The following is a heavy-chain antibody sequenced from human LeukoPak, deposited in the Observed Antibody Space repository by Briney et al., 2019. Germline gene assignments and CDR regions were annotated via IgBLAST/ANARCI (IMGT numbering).Heavy chain of an antibody. CDR2: ICGSGSST. J-gene: IGHJ4*02. V-gene: IGHV3-23*01. CDR1: GFTFSSYA. D-gene: IGHD2-15*01. CDR3: AKGGFSYCSGGTCYVDY. Sequence: GGSLRLSCAASGFTFSSYAMSWVRQAPGKGLEWVSAICGSGSSTYCADSVKGRFTISRDNSKNTLYLQMNSLRAEDTAVYYCAKGGFSYCSGGTCYVDYWGQGTLVTVSS.